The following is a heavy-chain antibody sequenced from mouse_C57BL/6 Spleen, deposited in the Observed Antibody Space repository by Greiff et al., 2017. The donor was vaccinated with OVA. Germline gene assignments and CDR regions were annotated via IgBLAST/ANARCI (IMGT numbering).Heavy chain of an antibody. CDR1: GYTFTSYW. D-gene: IGHD1-1*01. CDR2: IDPSDSYT. CDR3: ARGDYYGSSSFAY. Sequence: QVHVKQPGAELVMPGASVKLSCKASGYTFTSYWMHWVKQRPGQGLEWIGEIDPSDSYTNYNQKFKGKSTLTVDKSSSTAYMQLSSLTSEDSAVYYRARGDYYGSSSFAYWGQGTLVTVSA. J-gene: IGHJ3*01. V-gene: IGHV1-69*01.